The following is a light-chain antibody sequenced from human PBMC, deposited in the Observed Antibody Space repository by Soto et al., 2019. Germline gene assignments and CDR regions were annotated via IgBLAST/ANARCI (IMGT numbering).Light chain of an antibody. Sequence: QSVLTQPASVSGSPGQSITISCTGTSSDVRNYNLVSWYQQFPGKAPKLIIYEGSRRPSGVSNRFSGSKSGNTASLTISGLHAEDEADYYCCSYAGSFTFDVFGGGTKLTVL. CDR1: SSDVRNYNL. CDR2: EGS. V-gene: IGLV2-23*03. CDR3: CSYAGSFTFDV. J-gene: IGLJ2*01.